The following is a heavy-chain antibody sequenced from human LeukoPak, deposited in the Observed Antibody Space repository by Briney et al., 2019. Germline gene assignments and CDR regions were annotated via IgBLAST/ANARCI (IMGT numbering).Heavy chain of an antibody. V-gene: IGHV3-49*04. CDR1: GFTFGDYA. J-gene: IGHJ4*02. D-gene: IGHD1-26*01. CDR2: IRSKAYGGTT. CDR3: TRYIGSYSGSYYIFDY. Sequence: GGSLRLSCTASGFTFGDYAMSWVRQAPGKGLEWVSFIRSKAYGGTTEYAASVKGRFTISRDDSKSIAYLQMNSLKTEDTAVYYCTRYIGSYSGSYYIFDYWGQGTLVTVSS.